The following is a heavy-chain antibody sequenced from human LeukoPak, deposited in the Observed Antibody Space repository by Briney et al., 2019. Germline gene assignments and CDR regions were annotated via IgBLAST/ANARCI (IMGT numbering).Heavy chain of an antibody. Sequence: PSETLSLTCTVSGGSISSYYWSWIRQPPGKGLEWIGYIYYSGSTNHNPSLKSRVTISVDTSKNQFSLKLSSVTAADTAVYYCARGAYGEIDYWGQGTLVTVSS. CDR2: IYYSGST. J-gene: IGHJ4*02. CDR1: GGSISSYY. V-gene: IGHV4-59*01. D-gene: IGHD4-17*01. CDR3: ARGAYGEIDY.